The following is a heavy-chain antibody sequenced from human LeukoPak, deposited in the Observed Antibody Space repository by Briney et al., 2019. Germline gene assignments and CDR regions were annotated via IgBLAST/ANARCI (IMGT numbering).Heavy chain of an antibody. CDR3: ARDRGLSGSYVAFDI. J-gene: IGHJ3*02. CDR2: INPNSGGT. CDR1: GYTFTGYY. Sequence: GASVKVSCKASGYTFTGYYMHWVRQAPGQGLEWMGWINPNSGGTNYAQKFQGRVTMTRDTSISTAYMELSRLRSDDTAVYYCARDRGLSGSYVAFDIWGQGTMVTVSS. D-gene: IGHD1-26*01. V-gene: IGHV1-2*02.